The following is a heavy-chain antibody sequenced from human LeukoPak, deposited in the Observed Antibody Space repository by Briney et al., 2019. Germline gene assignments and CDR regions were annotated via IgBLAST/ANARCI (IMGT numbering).Heavy chain of an antibody. D-gene: IGHD5-18*01. Sequence: GGSLRLSCAASGFTFSDYYMNWVRQAPGKGLEWVSSISSSSTIYYADSVKGRFTISRDNAKNSLYLQMNSLRAEDTAVYYCARDPGAAMVTCYYYYYGVDVWGKGTTVTVSS. CDR3: ARDPGAAMVTCYYYYYGVDV. CDR2: ISSSSTI. CDR1: GFTFSDYY. V-gene: IGHV3-69-1*01. J-gene: IGHJ6*04.